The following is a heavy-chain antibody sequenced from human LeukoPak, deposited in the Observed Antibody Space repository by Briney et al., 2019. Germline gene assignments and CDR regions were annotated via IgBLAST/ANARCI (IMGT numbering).Heavy chain of an antibody. D-gene: IGHD6-19*01. CDR1: GGSISSYY. V-gene: IGHV4-59*01. CDR3: ARDQGIAVAGTEY. J-gene: IGHJ4*02. CDR2: IYYSGST. Sequence: PSETLSLTCTVSGGSISSYYWSWIRQPPGKGLEWIGYIYYSGSTNYNPSLKSRVTISVDTSKNQFSLKLSSVTAADTAVYYCARDQGIAVAGTEYWGQGTLVTVSS.